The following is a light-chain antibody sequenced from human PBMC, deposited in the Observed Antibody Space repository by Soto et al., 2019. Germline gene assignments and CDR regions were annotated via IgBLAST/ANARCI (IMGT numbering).Light chain of an antibody. J-gene: IGLJ1*01. CDR3: SSYKSSSPYF. Sequence: SLTQRASLSGSPGQSMTISCPKTSSDVGGYKYVSWYQQHPSKTPKLMFYDVSNGPSGVFNRFSGSKSGNTASLTISGLQAEDEGDYSCSSYKSSSPYFFGTGTKVTVL. CDR1: SSDVGGYKY. V-gene: IGLV2-14*01. CDR2: DVS.